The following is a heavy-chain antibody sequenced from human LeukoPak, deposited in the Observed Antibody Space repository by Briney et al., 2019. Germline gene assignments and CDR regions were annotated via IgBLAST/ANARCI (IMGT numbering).Heavy chain of an antibody. Sequence: GGSLRLSCAASGLTGSHSYVSWVRQAPGKGLEWVSAIHTSGDTCYADSVKGRFTISRDTSKNTLYLQINSLRVEDTAVYYCIVFGDSNHWGQGTLVTVSS. CDR3: IVFGDSNH. V-gene: IGHV3-53*01. CDR1: GLTGSHSY. CDR2: IHTSGDT. J-gene: IGHJ5*02. D-gene: IGHD4-17*01.